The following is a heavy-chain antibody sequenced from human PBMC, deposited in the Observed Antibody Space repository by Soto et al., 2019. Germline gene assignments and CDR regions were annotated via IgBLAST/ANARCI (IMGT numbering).Heavy chain of an antibody. CDR1: GFNVSNHW. CDR2: ITSDGKSK. J-gene: IGHJ5*02. Sequence: GGSLRLSCAASGFNVSNHWMHWVRQRPGEGLVWVSRITSDGKSKAYAESVKGRFAISRDNAKNTLYLQMNGLTAEDTAVYYCARESGDWPLNWFDPWGQGTLVTVSS. D-gene: IGHD2-21*02. V-gene: IGHV3-74*01. CDR3: ARESGDWPLNWFDP.